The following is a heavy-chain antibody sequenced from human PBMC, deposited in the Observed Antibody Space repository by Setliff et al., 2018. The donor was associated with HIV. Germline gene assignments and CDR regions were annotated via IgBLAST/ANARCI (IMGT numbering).Heavy chain of an antibody. J-gene: IGHJ4*02. Sequence: ASVKVSCKASGYTFTGYYMHWVRQAPGQGLEWMGWINPNSGDTNYAQKFQGRVTMTRDTSITTVYMELRTLTSDDTAVYYCARGKTWLRFLDYWGQGTLVTVSS. CDR2: INPNSGDT. CDR3: ARGKTWLRFLDY. D-gene: IGHD5-12*01. CDR1: GYTFTGYY. V-gene: IGHV1-2*02.